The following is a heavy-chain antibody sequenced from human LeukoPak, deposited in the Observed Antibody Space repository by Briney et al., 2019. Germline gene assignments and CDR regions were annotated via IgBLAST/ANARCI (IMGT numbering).Heavy chain of an antibody. D-gene: IGHD6-6*01. CDR1: GYTFTSYG. Sequence: GASVKVSCTASGYTFTSYGISWVRQAPGQGLEWMGWISAYNGNTNYAQKLQGRVTMTTDTSTSTAYMELRSLRSDDTAVYYCARSKRAARGYYYYGMDVWGQGTTVTVSS. CDR3: ARSKRAARGYYYYGMDV. CDR2: ISAYNGNT. J-gene: IGHJ6*02. V-gene: IGHV1-18*01.